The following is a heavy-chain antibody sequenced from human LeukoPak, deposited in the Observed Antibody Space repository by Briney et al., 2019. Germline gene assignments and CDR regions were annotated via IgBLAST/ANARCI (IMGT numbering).Heavy chain of an antibody. CDR3: ASLQRWLQSTGGYYFDY. V-gene: IGHV1-18*01. CDR2: MSPKSGNT. Sequence: ASVKVSCKASGYTFTSYDINWVRLATGQGHEWMGWMSPKSGNTSYAQKLQGRVTMTTDTSTSTAYMELRSLRSDDTAVYYCASLQRWLQSTGGYYFDYWGQGTLVTVSS. CDR1: GYTFTSYD. J-gene: IGHJ4*02. D-gene: IGHD5-24*01.